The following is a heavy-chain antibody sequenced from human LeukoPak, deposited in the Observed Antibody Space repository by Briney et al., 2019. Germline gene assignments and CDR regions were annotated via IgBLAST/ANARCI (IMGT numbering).Heavy chain of an antibody. CDR2: INPDNGGP. D-gene: IGHD1-1*01. J-gene: IGHJ4*02. CDR3: ARGLFGTTWFDF. CDR1: GFRVSDYL. Sequence: ASVKVSCKASGFRVSDYLIHWIRQAPGQGPQYMGWINPDNGGPHYSQHFQVRVTMTRDTSVSTVYMELTSLSSDDTAVYFCARGLFGTTWFDFWGQGTLVTVSS. V-gene: IGHV1-2*02.